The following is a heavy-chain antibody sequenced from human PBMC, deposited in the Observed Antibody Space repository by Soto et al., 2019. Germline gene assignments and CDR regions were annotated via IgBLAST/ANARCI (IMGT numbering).Heavy chain of an antibody. V-gene: IGHV3-7*05. J-gene: IGHJ4*02. CDR3: GRDSAVAL. D-gene: IGHD6-19*01. CDR1: GFTFTNHH. Sequence: EVQLVESGGGLVQPGGSLRLSCVGFGFTFTNHHMTWVRQAPGKGLEWVANINVDGTEKYYVDSVKGRFTISRDNAYSSVSLQMNRLRAEDTGTYYWGRDSAVALWGQGTLVIVSS. CDR2: INVDGTEK.